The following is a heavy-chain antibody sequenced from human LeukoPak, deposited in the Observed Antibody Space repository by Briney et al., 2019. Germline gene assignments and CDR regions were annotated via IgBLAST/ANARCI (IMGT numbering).Heavy chain of an antibody. D-gene: IGHD3-22*01. J-gene: IGHJ2*01. CDR2: IYSGGST. CDR1: GFTVSSNY. CDR3: TREKSVVVPSSYYYFDV. Sequence: GGSLRLSCAASGFTVSSNYMSWVRQAPGKGLEWVSVIYSGGSTYYADSVKGRFTISRDNSKNTLYLQMDSLRVEDTAMYFCTREKSVVVPSSYYYFDVWGRGTLVTVAS. V-gene: IGHV3-53*01.